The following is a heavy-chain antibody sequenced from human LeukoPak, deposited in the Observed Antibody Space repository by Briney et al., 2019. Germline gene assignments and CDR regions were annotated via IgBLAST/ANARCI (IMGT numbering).Heavy chain of an antibody. D-gene: IGHD3-10*01. V-gene: IGHV4-30-4*01. CDR3: ARIGGITMVRGVPGYYFDY. CDR1: GGSISSGDYY. CDR2: IYYSGST. Sequence: SETLSLTCTVSGGSISSGDYYWSWIRQPPGKALEWIGYIYYSGSTYYNPSPKSRVTISVDTSKNQFSLKLSSVTAADTAVYYCARIGGITMVRGVPGYYFDYWGQGTLVTVSS. J-gene: IGHJ4*02.